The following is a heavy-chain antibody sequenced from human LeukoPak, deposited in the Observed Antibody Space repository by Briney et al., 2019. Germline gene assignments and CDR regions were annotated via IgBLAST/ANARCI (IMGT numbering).Heavy chain of an antibody. Sequence: SETLSLTCTVSGGSINRSNYYWGWFRQPPGKGLEYIAHIYDSGTTHYNPSLKSRVTISVAASKDQFSLMLISVTAADTAVYYYASGSQSGYWGQGTLVTVSS. J-gene: IGHJ4*02. D-gene: IGHD2-15*01. CDR1: GGSINRSNYY. CDR3: ASGSQSGY. V-gene: IGHV4-39*01. CDR2: IYDSGTT.